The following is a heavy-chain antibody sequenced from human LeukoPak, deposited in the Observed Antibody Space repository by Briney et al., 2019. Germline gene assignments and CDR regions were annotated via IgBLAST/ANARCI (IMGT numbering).Heavy chain of an antibody. CDR2: ISYDGSNK. CDR3: TGGMDYDSSGYQLDY. Sequence: PGGSLRLSCAASGFTFSSYAMSWVRQAPGKGLEWVAVISYDGSNKYYADSVKGRFTISRDNSKNTLYLQMNSLRAEDTAVYYCTGGMDYDSSGYQLDYWGQGTLVTVSS. V-gene: IGHV3-30*03. CDR1: GFTFSSYA. D-gene: IGHD3-22*01. J-gene: IGHJ4*02.